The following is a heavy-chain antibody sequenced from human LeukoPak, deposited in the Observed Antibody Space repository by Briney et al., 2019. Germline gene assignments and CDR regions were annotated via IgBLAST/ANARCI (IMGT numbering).Heavy chain of an antibody. Sequence: SETLSLTCTVSGGSISSHYWSWIRQPPGKGLEWIGYIYYSGSTNYNPSLKSRVTISVDTSKNQFSLKLSSVTAADTAVYYCARASIAAAGGTAQGWFDPWGQGTLVTVSS. CDR1: GGSISSHY. D-gene: IGHD6-13*01. V-gene: IGHV4-59*11. CDR3: ARASIAAAGGTAQGWFDP. J-gene: IGHJ5*02. CDR2: IYYSGST.